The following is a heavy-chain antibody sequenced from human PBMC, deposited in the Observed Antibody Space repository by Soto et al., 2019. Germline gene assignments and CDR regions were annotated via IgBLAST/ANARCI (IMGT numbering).Heavy chain of an antibody. Sequence: GGSLRLSCAASGFTFSSYAMSWVRQAPGKGLEWVSAISGSGGSTYYADSVKGRFTIPRDNSKNTLYLQMNSLRAEDTAVYYCPKPNYDFWSGYYSWFDPWGQGTLVTVSS. CDR3: PKPNYDFWSGYYSWFDP. D-gene: IGHD3-3*01. V-gene: IGHV3-23*01. CDR1: GFTFSSYA. CDR2: ISGSGGST. J-gene: IGHJ5*02.